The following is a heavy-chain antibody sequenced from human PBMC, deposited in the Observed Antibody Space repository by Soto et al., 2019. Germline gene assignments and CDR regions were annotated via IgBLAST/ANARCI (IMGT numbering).Heavy chain of an antibody. J-gene: IGHJ4*02. CDR3: ARVPDY. Sequence: QLQLQESGSGLVKPSQTLSLTCAVSGGSISRGGYSWSWIRQPPGKGLEWIGYMYHSGSTYYNPSPKSRVTISIDRSKNQFSLKLSSVTAADTAVYYWARVPDYWGQGILVTVSS. D-gene: IGHD2-2*01. CDR2: MYHSGST. CDR1: GGSISRGGYS. V-gene: IGHV4-30-2*01.